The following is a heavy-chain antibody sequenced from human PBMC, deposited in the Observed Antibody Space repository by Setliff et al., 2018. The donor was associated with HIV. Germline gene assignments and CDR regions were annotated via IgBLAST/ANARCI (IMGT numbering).Heavy chain of an antibody. D-gene: IGHD3-3*01. Sequence: ASVKVSCKASGYTFTSLDINWVRQATGQGPEWMGWLNPTSGSTGSAQRFQGRVTMTMDTSISTDYMELKTLRSDDTAVYYCARGRTNYHFRSGYPVDALDIWGQGTTVTVSS. V-gene: IGHV1-8*01. CDR2: LNPTSGST. J-gene: IGHJ3*02. CDR1: GYTFTSLD. CDR3: ARGRTNYHFRSGYPVDALDI.